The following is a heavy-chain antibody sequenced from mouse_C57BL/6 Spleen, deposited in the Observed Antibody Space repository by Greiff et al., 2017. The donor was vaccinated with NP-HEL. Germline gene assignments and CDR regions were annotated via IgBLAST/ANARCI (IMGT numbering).Heavy chain of an antibody. Sequence: QVQLQQPGAELVRPGTSVKLSCKASGYTFTSYWMHWVKQRPGQGLEWIGVIDPSDSYTNYNQKFKGKAPLTVDTSSSTAYMQLSSLTSEYSAVYYCATPYYYGSPYAMEYWGQGTSVTVSS. CDR3: ATPYYYGSPYAMEY. D-gene: IGHD1-1*01. J-gene: IGHJ4*01. V-gene: IGHV1-59*01. CDR2: IDPSDSYT. CDR1: GYTFTSYW.